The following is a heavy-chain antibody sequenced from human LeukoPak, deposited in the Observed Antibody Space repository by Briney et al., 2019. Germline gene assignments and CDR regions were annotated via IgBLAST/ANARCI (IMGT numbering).Heavy chain of an antibody. CDR1: GGSFSGYY. Sequence: SETLSLTCAVYGGSFSGYYWSWIRQPPGKGLEWIGEINHSGSTNYNPSLKSRVTISVDTSKNQFSVKLSSVTAAGTAVYCCARKRIIIAAAWGCLFGPWGQGTLVT. J-gene: IGHJ5*01. CDR2: INHSGST. V-gene: IGHV4-34*01. D-gene: IGHD6-13*01. CDR3: ARKRIIIAAAWGCLFGP.